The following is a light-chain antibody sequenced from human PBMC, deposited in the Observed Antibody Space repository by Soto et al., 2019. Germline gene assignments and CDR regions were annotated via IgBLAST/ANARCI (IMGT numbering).Light chain of an antibody. Sequence: DIQMTQSPSSLSASVGDRVTITCRASQSISNYLNWYQQKPGKAPKLLMYAASSLQSGVPSRFGGSGSGTDFILTISSLQPEDFATYYCQQSYSTPRTFGQRTKVEIK. CDR2: AAS. CDR1: QSISNY. CDR3: QQSYSTPRT. J-gene: IGKJ1*01. V-gene: IGKV1-39*01.